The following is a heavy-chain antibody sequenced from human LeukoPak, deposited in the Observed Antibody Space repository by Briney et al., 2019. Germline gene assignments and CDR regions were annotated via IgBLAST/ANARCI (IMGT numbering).Heavy chain of an antibody. CDR2: ISGSGGST. D-gene: IGHD5-24*01. CDR1: GFTFSSYA. Sequence: GGSLRLSCVASGFTFSSYAMSWVRQAPGKGLEWVSAISGSGGSTYYADSVKGRFTTSRDNSKNTLYLQMNSLRAEDTAVYYCAKGLGSLQTFDYWGQGILVTVSS. J-gene: IGHJ4*02. V-gene: IGHV3-23*01. CDR3: AKGLGSLQTFDY.